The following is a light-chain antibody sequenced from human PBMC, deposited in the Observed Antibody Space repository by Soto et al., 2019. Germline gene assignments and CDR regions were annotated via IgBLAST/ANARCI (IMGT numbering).Light chain of an antibody. CDR2: GAS. Sequence: EIVLTQSPATLSFSPGERATLSCRASQSVTDNYLAWYQQKPGQAPRLVISGASSRTSGIPDRFSASGSGTDFTLTISRLEPEDFAVYYCQQYSRAPLTFGQGTKVDI. V-gene: IGKV3-20*01. J-gene: IGKJ1*01. CDR3: QQYSRAPLT. CDR1: QSVTDNY.